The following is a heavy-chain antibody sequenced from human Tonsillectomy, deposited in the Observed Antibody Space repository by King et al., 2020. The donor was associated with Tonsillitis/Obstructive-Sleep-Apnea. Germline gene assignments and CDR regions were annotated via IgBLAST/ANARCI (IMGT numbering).Heavy chain of an antibody. CDR2: IFSNDEK. D-gene: IGHD2-2*01. CDR1: GFSLIHVRMG. J-gene: IGHJ6*03. Sequence: TLKESGPVLVKPTETLTLTCTVSGFSLIHVRMGVSWIRQPPGKALEWLAHIFSNDEKSYSTSLKSRLTISKDTSKRQVVLTMTNMDPVDTATYYCSRSVVPPAAQPEPYYYYYMDVWGQGTTVTVSS. CDR3: SRSVVPPAAQPEPYYYYYMDV. V-gene: IGHV2-26*01.